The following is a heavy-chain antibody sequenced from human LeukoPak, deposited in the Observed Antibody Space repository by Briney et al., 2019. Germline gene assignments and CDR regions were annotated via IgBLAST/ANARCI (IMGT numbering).Heavy chain of an antibody. CDR2: IYSGGST. V-gene: IGHV3-66*01. J-gene: IGHJ5*02. Sequence: GSLRLSCAASGFTVSSNYMSWVRQAPGKGLEWVSVIYSGGSTYYADSVKGRFTISRDNSKNTLYLQMNSLRAEDTAVYYCARDQPYYDFWSGYSIYWFDPWGQGTLVTVSS. CDR1: GFTVSSNY. D-gene: IGHD3-3*01. CDR3: ARDQPYYDFWSGYSIYWFDP.